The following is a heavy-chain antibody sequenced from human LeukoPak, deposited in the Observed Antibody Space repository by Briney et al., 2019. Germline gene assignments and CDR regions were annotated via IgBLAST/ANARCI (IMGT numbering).Heavy chain of an antibody. V-gene: IGHV1-2*02. CDR2: INPNSGGT. CDR1: GYTFTSYG. J-gene: IGHJ6*02. D-gene: IGHD2-2*01. CDR3: ARVDQLLSIYGMDV. Sequence: ASVKVSCKASGYTFTSYGISWVRQAPGQGLEWMGWINPNSGGTNYAQKFQGRVTMTRDTSISTAYMELSRLRSDDTAVYYCARVDQLLSIYGMDVWGQGTTVTVSS.